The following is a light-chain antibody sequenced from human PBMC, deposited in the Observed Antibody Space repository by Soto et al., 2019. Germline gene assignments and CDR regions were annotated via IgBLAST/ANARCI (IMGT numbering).Light chain of an antibody. CDR2: AAS. V-gene: IGKV1-9*01. CDR3: QQVNNYHLT. CDR1: QGLSSY. Sequence: IQLTQSPSSLSASVGDRVTITCRASQGLSSYLAWYQQKPGKAPKLLIYAASTLQSGVPSRFSGSGSETDFTLTISSLQHEDFATYYCQQVNNYHLTLRGGTKVDLK. J-gene: IGKJ4*01.